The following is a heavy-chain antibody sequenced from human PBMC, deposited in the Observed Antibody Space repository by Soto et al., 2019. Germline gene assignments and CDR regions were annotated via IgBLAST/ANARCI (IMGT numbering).Heavy chain of an antibody. CDR3: ASLGYCSGGSCYSTDY. J-gene: IGHJ4*02. CDR1: GGTFSRYS. V-gene: IGHV1-69*02. D-gene: IGHD2-15*01. CDR2: IIPIFGIA. Sequence: SVKVSCKASGGTFSRYSITWVRQAPGHGLEWIGRIIPIFGIASYAQKFQGRVTITADESTSTAYMELSSLRSEDTAVYYCASLGYCSGGSCYSTDYWGRG.